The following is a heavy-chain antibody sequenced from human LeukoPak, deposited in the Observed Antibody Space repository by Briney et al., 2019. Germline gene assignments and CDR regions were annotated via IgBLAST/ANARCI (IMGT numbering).Heavy chain of an antibody. CDR3: ARVLRLNYGYDY. CDR1: GFTFSNYE. J-gene: IGHJ4*02. V-gene: IGHV3-48*03. Sequence: GGSLRLSCSVSGFTFSNYEMNWVRQAPGKGLEWISYISGSGNTIYYADSVKGRFTISRDNAKNSLFLQMSSLRAEDTALYYCARVLRLNYGYDYWGQGTPVTVSS. D-gene: IGHD5-18*01. CDR2: ISGSGNTI.